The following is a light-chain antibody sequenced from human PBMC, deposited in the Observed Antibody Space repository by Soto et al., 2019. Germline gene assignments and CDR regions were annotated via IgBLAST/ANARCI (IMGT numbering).Light chain of an antibody. CDR1: SSNVETNY. CDR3: ATWDDSLSGVV. V-gene: IGLV1-47*01. Sequence: QSVLTHPPSASGTPGQRITISCSGSSSNVETNYAYWYQQLPGAAPRLLMYRNNQRPSGVPDRFSGSKSDTSASLAIRGLRSEDEAVYYCATWDDSLSGVVFGGGTKLTVL. CDR2: RNN. J-gene: IGLJ2*01.